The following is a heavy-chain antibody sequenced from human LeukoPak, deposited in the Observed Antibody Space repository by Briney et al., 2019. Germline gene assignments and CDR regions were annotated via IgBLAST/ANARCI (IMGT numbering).Heavy chain of an antibody. Sequence: ASVKVSCKASGSTFTSYYMHWVRQAPGQGLEWMGIINPSGGSTSYAQKFQGRVTMTRDTSTSTVYMELSSLRSEDTAVYYCARGADIAVASRVPFQHWGQGTLVTVSS. CDR1: GSTFTSYY. D-gene: IGHD6-19*01. J-gene: IGHJ1*01. CDR2: INPSGGST. CDR3: ARGADIAVASRVPFQH. V-gene: IGHV1-46*01.